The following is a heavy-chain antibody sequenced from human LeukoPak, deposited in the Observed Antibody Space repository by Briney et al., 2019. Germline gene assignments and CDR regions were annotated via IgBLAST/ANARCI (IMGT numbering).Heavy chain of an antibody. J-gene: IGHJ4*02. CDR3: ARATRIAAAEFFFDY. CDR2: IYTGGST. CDR1: GFTVSSNY. V-gene: IGHV3-53*01. Sequence: GGSLRLSCAASGFTVSSNYMTWVRQAPGKGLEWVSLIYTGGSTYYADFVKGRFTISRDNSKNTLYLQMYSLRAEDTAVYYCARATRIAAAEFFFDYWGQGTLVTVSS. D-gene: IGHD6-13*01.